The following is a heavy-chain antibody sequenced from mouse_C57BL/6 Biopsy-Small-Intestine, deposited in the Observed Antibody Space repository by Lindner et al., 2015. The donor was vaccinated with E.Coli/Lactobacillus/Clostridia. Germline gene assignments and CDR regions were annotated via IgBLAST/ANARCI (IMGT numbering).Heavy chain of an antibody. V-gene: IGHV1-14*01. CDR1: GYTFTSYL. CDR2: INPYNDGT. Sequence: VQLQESGPELVKPGASVKMSCKASGYTFTSYLMYWMKQKPGQGLEWIGYINPYNDGTNYNAKFKDKATLTSDRSSSTVYMELSSLTSEDSVVYYCARGGQFSFAYWGQGTLVTVSA. CDR3: ARGGQFSFAY. J-gene: IGHJ3*01.